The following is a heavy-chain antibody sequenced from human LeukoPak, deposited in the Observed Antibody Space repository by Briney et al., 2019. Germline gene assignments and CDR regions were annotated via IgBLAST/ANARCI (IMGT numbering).Heavy chain of an antibody. CDR2: IYYSGST. D-gene: IGHD6-13*01. V-gene: IGHV4-59*01. Sequence: PSETLSLTCTVSGGSISSYYWSWFRQPPGKGLEWIGYIYYSGSTNYNPSLKSRVTISVDTSKNQFSLKLSSVTAADTAVYYCARYSSSSFDPWGQGTLVTVSS. CDR3: ARYSSSSFDP. J-gene: IGHJ5*02. CDR1: GGSISSYY.